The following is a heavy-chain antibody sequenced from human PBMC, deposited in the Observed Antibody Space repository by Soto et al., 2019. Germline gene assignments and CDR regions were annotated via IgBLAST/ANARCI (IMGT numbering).Heavy chain of an antibody. Sequence: GASVKVSCKASGYTFTSYAMHWVRQAPGQRLEWMGWINAGNGNTKYSQKFQGRVTITRDTSASTAYTELSSLGSEDTAVYYCATTAGDIVVVPAAIYYGMDVWGQGTTVTVSS. CDR2: INAGNGNT. D-gene: IGHD2-2*01. CDR1: GYTFTSYA. J-gene: IGHJ6*02. CDR3: ATTAGDIVVVPAAIYYGMDV. V-gene: IGHV1-3*01.